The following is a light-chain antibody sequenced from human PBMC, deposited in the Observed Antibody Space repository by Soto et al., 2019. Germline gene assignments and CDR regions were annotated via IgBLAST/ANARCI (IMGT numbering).Light chain of an antibody. CDR1: SSDVGAYNF. J-gene: IGLJ1*01. CDR3: SSFTRSSTYV. Sequence: QSVLTQPASVSGSPGQSITISCTGTSSDVGAYNFVSWYQQYPGKAPKVMIYEVNNRPSGVSNRFSGSKSGNTASLTISGLQAEDEADYDCSSFTRSSTYVFRSGTKVTV. V-gene: IGLV2-14*01. CDR2: EVN.